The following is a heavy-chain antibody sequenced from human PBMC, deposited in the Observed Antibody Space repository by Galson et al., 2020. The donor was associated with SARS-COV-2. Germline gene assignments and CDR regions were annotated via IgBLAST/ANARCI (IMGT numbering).Heavy chain of an antibody. V-gene: IGHV4-39*01. CDR3: ASGAYDPLAGHYRDYGMDV. CDR2: IHYSGST. CDR1: GGSVRSSGKY. J-gene: IGHJ6*02. Sequence: SETLSLTCTVPGGSVRSSGKYWVWIRQSPGKGLEYIGSIHYSGSTYYNPSLKSRVTTSVDTSKNQVSLKLSSVTAADTAVYYCASGAYDPLAGHYRDYGMDVWGQGTTVTVSS. D-gene: IGHD3-9*01.